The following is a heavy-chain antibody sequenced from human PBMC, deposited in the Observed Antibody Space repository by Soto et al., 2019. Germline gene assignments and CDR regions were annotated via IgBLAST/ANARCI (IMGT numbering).Heavy chain of an antibody. CDR1: GFTFDDYA. CDR3: AKDIYSSSSGQDY. CDR2: ISWNGGNI. V-gene: IGHV3-9*01. Sequence: EVQLVESGGGLVQPGRSLRLSCAASGFTFDDYAMHGVRQAPGKGLEWVSGISWNGGNIGYADSVKGRFTISRDNAKNSLFLQMNSLRADDTALYFCAKDIYSSSSGQDYWGQGTPVTVSS. J-gene: IGHJ4*02. D-gene: IGHD6-6*01.